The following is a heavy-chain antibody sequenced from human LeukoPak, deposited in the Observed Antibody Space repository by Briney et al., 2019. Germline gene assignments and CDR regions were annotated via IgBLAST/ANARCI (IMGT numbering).Heavy chain of an antibody. J-gene: IGHJ5*02. CDR2: ISYDGSNK. D-gene: IGHD3-3*01. CDR3: ARDGLENWFDP. Sequence: PGGSLRLSCAASGFTFSSYAMHWVCQAPGKGLEWVAVISYDGSNKYYADSVKGRFTISRDNSKNTPYLQMNSLRAEDTAVYYCARDGLENWFDPWGQGTLVTASS. CDR1: GFTFSSYA. V-gene: IGHV3-30-3*01.